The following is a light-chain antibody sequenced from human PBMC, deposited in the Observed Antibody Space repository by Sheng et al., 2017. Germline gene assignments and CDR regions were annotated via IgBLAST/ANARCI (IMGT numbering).Light chain of an antibody. J-gene: IGKJ4*01. Sequence: IQLTQSPSSLSASVGDRVTIACRASQGINNYLAWYQQKPGKAPKLLIYGVFILHSGVPSRFSGSGSGTDFTFTISNLQPEDFATYYCQRLDDYPLTFGGGTKVEIK. CDR2: GVF. CDR1: QGINNY. CDR3: QRLDDYPLT. V-gene: IGKV1-9*01.